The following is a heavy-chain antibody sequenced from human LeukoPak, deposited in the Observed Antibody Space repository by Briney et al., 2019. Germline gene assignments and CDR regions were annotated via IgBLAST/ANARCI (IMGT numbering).Heavy chain of an antibody. J-gene: IGHJ6*02. CDR1: GYTFTSYG. D-gene: IGHD5-18*01. CDR2: ISAYNGNT. Sequence: ASVKVSCKASGYTFTSYGISWVRQAPGQGLEWMGWISAYNGNTNYAQKLQGRVTMTTDTSTSTAYMELRSLRSDDTAVYYCARDWVQLWTLGYYYGMDVWGQGTTVTVSS. V-gene: IGHV1-18*01. CDR3: ARDWVQLWTLGYYYGMDV.